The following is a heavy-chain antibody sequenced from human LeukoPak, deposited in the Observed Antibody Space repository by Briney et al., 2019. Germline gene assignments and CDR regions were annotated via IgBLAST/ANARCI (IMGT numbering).Heavy chain of an antibody. J-gene: IGHJ4*02. Sequence: NPSETLSLTCTVSGGSISNITYYWGWIRQPPGKGLEWIGSIYYSGSTYYNPSLKSRFTISVDTSKNQFSLKLSSVTAADTAVYYCVNYYDSSDYQQPNHFDYWGQGTLVTVSS. V-gene: IGHV4-39*01. CDR1: GGSISNITYY. CDR3: VNYYDSSDYQQPNHFDY. D-gene: IGHD3-22*01. CDR2: IYYSGST.